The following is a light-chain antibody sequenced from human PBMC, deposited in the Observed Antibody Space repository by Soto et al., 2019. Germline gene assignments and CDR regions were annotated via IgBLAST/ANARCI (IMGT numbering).Light chain of an antibody. CDR3: QQYSTLPHT. CDR2: GAS. Sequence: EIVMTQSPATLSVSPGERATLSCRASQSISSNLAWYQQKPGQAPSLLIYGASARATGIPARFSGSGSGTEFTLTISSLQSEDFGVYYCQQYSTLPHTFGQGTKLEVK. CDR1: QSISSN. J-gene: IGKJ2*01. V-gene: IGKV3-15*01.